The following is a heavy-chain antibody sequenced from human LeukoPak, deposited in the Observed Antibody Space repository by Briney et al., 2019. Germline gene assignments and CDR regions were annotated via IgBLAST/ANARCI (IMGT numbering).Heavy chain of an antibody. CDR2: IKQDGSEK. J-gene: IGHJ4*02. CDR3: AREGYSGYDGFDY. Sequence: GGSLRLSCAASGFTFSSYWMSWVRQAPGKGLEWVADIKQDGSEKYYVDSVKGRFTISRDNAKNSLYLQMNSLRAEDTAVYYCAREGYSGYDGFDYWGQGTLVTVSS. CDR1: GFTFSSYW. V-gene: IGHV3-7*01. D-gene: IGHD5-12*01.